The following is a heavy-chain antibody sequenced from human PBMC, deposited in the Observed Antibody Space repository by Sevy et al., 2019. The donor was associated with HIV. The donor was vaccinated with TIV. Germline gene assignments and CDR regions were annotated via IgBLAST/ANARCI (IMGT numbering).Heavy chain of an antibody. CDR1: GGTFSSYA. J-gene: IGHJ4*02. CDR3: ARGDIQLWSPFDY. CDR2: IIPIFGTA. V-gene: IGHV1-69*13. Sequence: ASVKVSCKASGGTFSSYAISWVRQAPGQGLEWMGGIIPIFGTANYAQKFQGRVTITADESTSTAYLELSSLRSEDTAVYYCARGDIQLWSPFDYWGQGTLVTVSS. D-gene: IGHD5-18*01.